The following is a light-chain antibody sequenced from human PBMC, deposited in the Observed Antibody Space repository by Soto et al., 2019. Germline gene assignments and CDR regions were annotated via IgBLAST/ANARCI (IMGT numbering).Light chain of an antibody. V-gene: IGKV3-15*01. CDR1: QSVSSN. J-gene: IGKJ2*01. CDR2: GAS. Sequence: EKVMTQSPATLSLSPGERATLSCRASQSVSSNLSWYQQKPGQAPRLLIYGASTRATAIPARFSSSASGTEFALTISSLQSEDFAVYYCQQYNNWPPYTFGQGTKLEIK. CDR3: QQYNNWPPYT.